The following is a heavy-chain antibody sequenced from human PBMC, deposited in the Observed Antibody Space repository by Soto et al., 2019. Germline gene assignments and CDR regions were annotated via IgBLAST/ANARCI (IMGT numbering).Heavy chain of an antibody. D-gene: IGHD6-13*01. CDR1: GGSMIAYY. CDR2: TYYSGST. J-gene: IGHJ4*02. Sequence: PSETLSLTCTVSGGSMIAYYWNWMRQPPGKGLQWIGYTYYSGSTTYNPSLKSRVTISVDSSKNQFSLKLDSVPPADTAVYYCARVRGTAGKRYFDYWGPGTLVTVSS. CDR3: ARVRGTAGKRYFDY. V-gene: IGHV4-59*01.